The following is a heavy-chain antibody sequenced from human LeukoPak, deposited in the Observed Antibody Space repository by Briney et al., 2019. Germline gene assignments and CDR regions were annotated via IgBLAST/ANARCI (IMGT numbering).Heavy chain of an antibody. J-gene: IGHJ3*02. CDR2: IYPGDSDT. CDR1: GYSFTSYW. Sequence: GESLKISCKGSGYSFTSYWIGWVRQMPGKGLEWMGIIYPGDSDTRYSPSFQGQVTISADKSISTAYLQWSSLKASDTAMYYCARRIGGNYPPYDAFDIWGQGTMVTVSS. V-gene: IGHV5-51*01. D-gene: IGHD4-23*01. CDR3: ARRIGGNYPPYDAFDI.